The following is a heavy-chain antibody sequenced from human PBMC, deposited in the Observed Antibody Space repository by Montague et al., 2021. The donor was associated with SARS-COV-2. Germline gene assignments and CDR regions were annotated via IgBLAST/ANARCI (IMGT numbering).Heavy chain of an antibody. D-gene: IGHD3-10*01. CDR1: GGSISSSHW. Sequence: SETLSLTCAVSGGSISSSHWWSWVRQPPGKVLECIGEIYHSGSTYYNPPFKRRVIISVNKYKNPFSRKLDSVTAADTAVYYRAREFRTYGYGGHYWYFDLWGRGTLVTVSS. J-gene: IGHJ2*01. CDR2: IYHSGST. V-gene: IGHV4-4*02. CDR3: AREFRTYGYGGHYWYFDL.